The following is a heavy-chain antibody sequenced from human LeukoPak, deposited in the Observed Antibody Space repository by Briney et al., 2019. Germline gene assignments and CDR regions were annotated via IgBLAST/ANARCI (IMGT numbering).Heavy chain of an antibody. CDR1: GFTFSSYW. D-gene: IGHD3-9*01. V-gene: IGHV3-74*01. CDR3: ARHSLGGRYFDWLIHFDY. CDR2: INSDGSST. J-gene: IGHJ4*02. Sequence: GGSLRLSCAASGFTFSSYWMHWVRQAPGKGLVWVSRINSDGSSTCYADSVKGRFTISRDNAKNTLYLQMNSLRAEDTAVYYCARHSLGGRYFDWLIHFDYWGQGTLVTVSS.